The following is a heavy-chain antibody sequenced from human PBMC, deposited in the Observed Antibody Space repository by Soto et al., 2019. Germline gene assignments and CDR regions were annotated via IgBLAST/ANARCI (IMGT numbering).Heavy chain of an antibody. CDR2: IGTAGDT. CDR1: GFTFSSYD. Sequence: EVQLVESGGGLVQPGGSLRLSCAASGFTFSSYDMHWVRQATGKGLEWVSAIGTAGDTYYPGSVKGRFTISRENAKNSLYLQMNSLRAGDTAVYYCARAPDSSGYFDYWGQGTLVTVSS. D-gene: IGHD3-22*01. V-gene: IGHV3-13*01. J-gene: IGHJ4*02. CDR3: ARAPDSSGYFDY.